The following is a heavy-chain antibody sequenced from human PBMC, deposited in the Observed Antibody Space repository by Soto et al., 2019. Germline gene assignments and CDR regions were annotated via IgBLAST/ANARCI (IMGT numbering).Heavy chain of an antibody. D-gene: IGHD6-13*01. Sequence: ESGGGVVQPGRSLRLSCAASGFSFSSYSLHWVRQAPGKGLEWVAVISYDGTNKFDADSVKGRFTISRDNSKNTLYLQMNSLRAEDTAVYYCAVEECLRAAGGTYNWFDAWGQGTLVSVSS. CDR1: GFSFSSYS. V-gene: IGHV3-30-3*01. J-gene: IGHJ5*02. CDR2: ISYDGTNK. CDR3: AVEECLRAAGGTYNWFDA.